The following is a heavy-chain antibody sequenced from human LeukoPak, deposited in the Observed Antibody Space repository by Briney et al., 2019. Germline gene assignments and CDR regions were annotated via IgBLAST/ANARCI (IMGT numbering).Heavy chain of an antibody. D-gene: IGHD3-10*01. CDR1: GFTFSSYA. J-gene: IGHJ4*02. V-gene: IGHV3-30*04. Sequence: GRSLRLSCAASGFTFSSYAMHWVRQAPGKGLEWVAVISYDGSNKYYADSVKGRFTISRDNSKNTLYLQMNSLRAEDTAVYYCARSGVLLWFGELSPPDYWGQGTLVTVSS. CDR3: ARSGVLLWFGELSPPDY. CDR2: ISYDGSNK.